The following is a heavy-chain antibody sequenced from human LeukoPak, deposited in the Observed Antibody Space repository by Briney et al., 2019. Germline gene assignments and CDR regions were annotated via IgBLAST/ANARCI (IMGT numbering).Heavy chain of an antibody. V-gene: IGHV3-20*04. J-gene: IGHJ4*02. CDR2: INWNGRST. CDR3: ARDQQVYSSGWLPGY. Sequence: SGGSLRLSCAASGFTFDDYGMSWVRHAPGKGLEWVAGINWNGRSTAYADSVKGRFTISRDNAKNSLYLQMNSLRAEDTALYYCARDQQVYSSGWLPGYWGQGTLVTVSS. CDR1: GFTFDDYG. D-gene: IGHD6-19*01.